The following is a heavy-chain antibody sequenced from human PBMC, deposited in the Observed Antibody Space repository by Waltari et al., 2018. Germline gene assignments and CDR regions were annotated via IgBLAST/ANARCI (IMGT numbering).Heavy chain of an antibody. Sequence: EVQLVESGGGLVKPGESLRLSCAASGFPFSRYPINWVRQAPVKGLEWVSSISTSGSYRYYADAVKGRFTISRDNAKNSLSLQMTHLRVEDTALYYCARDAEDIVESGAFDIWGQGTVVTVSS. J-gene: IGHJ3*02. CDR2: ISTSGSYR. CDR1: GFPFSRYP. CDR3: ARDAEDIVESGAFDI. V-gene: IGHV3-21*01. D-gene: IGHD2-15*01.